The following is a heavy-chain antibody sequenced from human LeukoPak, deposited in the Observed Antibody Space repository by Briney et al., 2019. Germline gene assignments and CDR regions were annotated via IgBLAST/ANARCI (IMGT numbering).Heavy chain of an antibody. J-gene: IGHJ4*02. CDR3: ASQLGGTTFH. Sequence: SETLSLTRTVSGVSISSYFWSWIRQPPGKGLEWIGYVCYNGITNYNPSLKSRVSISLDTSKNQFSLKLNSVTAADTAVYYCASQLGGTTFHWGQGTLVTVSS. CDR2: VCYNGIT. V-gene: IGHV4-59*01. D-gene: IGHD1-1*01. CDR1: GVSISSYF.